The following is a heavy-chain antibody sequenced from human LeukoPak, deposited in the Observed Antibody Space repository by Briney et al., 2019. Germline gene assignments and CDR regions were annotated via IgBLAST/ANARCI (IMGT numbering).Heavy chain of an antibody. CDR1: GGSISTYY. Sequence: SETLSLTCTVSGGSISTYYWSWIRQPPGKGLDLIGYIYYSGSTNYNPSLKSRVTISVDTSKNQFSLKLSSVTAADTAVYYCARVETSYYYMDVWGKGTTVTVSS. V-gene: IGHV4-59*01. CDR2: IYYSGST. J-gene: IGHJ6*03. CDR3: ARVETSYYYMDV.